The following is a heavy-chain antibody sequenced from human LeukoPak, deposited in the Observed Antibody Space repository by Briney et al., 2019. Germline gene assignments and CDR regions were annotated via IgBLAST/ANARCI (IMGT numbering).Heavy chain of an antibody. D-gene: IGHD6-13*01. CDR3: AHRYSSSPEDIIDY. J-gene: IGHJ4*02. CDR2: IYWDDDK. V-gene: IGHV2-5*02. CDR1: GFSLSTSGVG. Sequence: GSGPTLVEPTQTLTLTRTFSGFSLSTSGVGVGWIRQPPGKALEWLALIYWDDDKRYSPSLKSRLTITKDTSKNQVVLTMTNMDPVDTATYYCAHRYSSSPEDIIDYWGQGTLVTVSS.